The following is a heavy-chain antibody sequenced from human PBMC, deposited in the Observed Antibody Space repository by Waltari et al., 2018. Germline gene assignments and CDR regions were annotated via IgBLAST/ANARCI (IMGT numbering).Heavy chain of an antibody. CDR2: IYHSGST. V-gene: IGHV4-38-2*01. Sequence: QVQLQESGPGLVKPSETLSLTCAVSGYSISSGYYWGWIRQPPGKGLEWIGSIYHSGSTYYNPSLKSRVTISVDTSKNQFSLKLSSVTAADTAVYYCARGIVGATLYFDYWGQGTLVTVSS. D-gene: IGHD1-26*01. J-gene: IGHJ4*02. CDR3: ARGIVGATLYFDY. CDR1: GYSISSGYY.